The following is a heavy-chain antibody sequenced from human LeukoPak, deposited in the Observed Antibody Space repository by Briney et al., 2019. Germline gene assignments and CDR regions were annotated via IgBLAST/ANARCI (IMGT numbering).Heavy chain of an antibody. Sequence: PSETLSLTCTVSGGSISSSSYYWGWIRQPPGKGLEWIGSIYYSGSTYYNPSLKSRVTISVDTSKNQFSLKLSSVTAADTAVYYCARHQLYYYYGMDVWGQGTTVTVSS. CDR1: GGSISSSSYY. D-gene: IGHD2-2*01. V-gene: IGHV4-39*01. CDR3: ARHQLYYYYGMDV. J-gene: IGHJ6*02. CDR2: IYYSGST.